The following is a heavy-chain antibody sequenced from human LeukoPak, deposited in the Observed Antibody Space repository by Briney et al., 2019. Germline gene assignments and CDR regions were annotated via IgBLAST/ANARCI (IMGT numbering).Heavy chain of an antibody. V-gene: IGHV3-21*01. CDR3: ARRAVVVTATALDY. CDR1: GFTFSSYS. J-gene: IGHJ4*02. CDR2: ISSSGSYI. Sequence: GGSLRLSCAASGFTFSSYSMNWVRQAPGKGLEWVSSISSSGSYIYYADSVKGRFTISRDNAKNSLYLQMNSLRAEDTAVYYCARRAVVVTATALDYWGQGTLVTVSS. D-gene: IGHD2-21*02.